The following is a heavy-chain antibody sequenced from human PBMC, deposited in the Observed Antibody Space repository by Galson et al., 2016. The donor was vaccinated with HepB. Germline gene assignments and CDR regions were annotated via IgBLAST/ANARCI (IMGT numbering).Heavy chain of an antibody. CDR1: GFTFSSYA. V-gene: IGHV3-23*01. D-gene: IGHD6-13*01. Sequence: SLILSCAASGFTFSSYAMTWVRQAPGKGLEWVATISGIDRGTYFADSVKRRFTISRDNSKNTVHLHMNSLRVEDTAVYYCAKMRVYTSSWLIHGMDVWGQGTTVTVSS. J-gene: IGHJ6*02. CDR3: AKMRVYTSSWLIHGMDV. CDR2: ISGIDRGT.